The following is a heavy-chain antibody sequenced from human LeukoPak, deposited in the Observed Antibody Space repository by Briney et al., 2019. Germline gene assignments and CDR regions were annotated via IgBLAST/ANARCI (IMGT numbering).Heavy chain of an antibody. J-gene: IGHJ6*03. V-gene: IGHV3-20*04. CDR3: ARDGCSSTSCYAPGDYMDV. Sequence: GGSLRLSCAASVFTFDDYGMSWVRQAPGKGLEWVSGINWNGGSTGYADSVKGRFTISRDNAKNSLYLQMNSLRAEDTALYYCARDGCSSTSCYAPGDYMDVWGKGTTVTVSS. D-gene: IGHD2-2*01. CDR1: VFTFDDYG. CDR2: INWNGGST.